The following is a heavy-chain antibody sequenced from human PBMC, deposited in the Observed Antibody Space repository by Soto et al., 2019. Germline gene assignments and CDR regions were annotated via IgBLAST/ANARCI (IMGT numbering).Heavy chain of an antibody. Sequence: QVQLQESGPGLVKTSETLFLTCTVTGASISSYYWSWIRQPPGKGLEWIGHISFSRSTNYNPSVMGRVTLPVAMSTTSFHQTRSSVTAADTAAYYCARARRFECHNWFEPWGRGSLVSVSS. V-gene: IGHV4-59*01. CDR3: ARARRFECHNWFEP. D-gene: IGHD3-3*01. CDR2: ISFSRST. CDR1: GASISSYY. J-gene: IGHJ5*02.